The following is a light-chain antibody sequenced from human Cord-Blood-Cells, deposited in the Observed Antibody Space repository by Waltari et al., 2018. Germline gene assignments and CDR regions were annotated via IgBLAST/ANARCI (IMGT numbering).Light chain of an antibody. V-gene: IGLV2-14*01. CDR2: DVS. Sequence: QSALTPPAPVSGSPGQSITIPCTGTSSDFGGYNYVSWYQQHPGKAPKLMIYDVSNRPSGVSNRFSGSKSGNTASLTISGLQAEDEADYYCSSYTSSSTLEFGGGTKLTVL. CDR1: SSDFGGYNY. CDR3: SSYTSSSTLE. J-gene: IGLJ3*02.